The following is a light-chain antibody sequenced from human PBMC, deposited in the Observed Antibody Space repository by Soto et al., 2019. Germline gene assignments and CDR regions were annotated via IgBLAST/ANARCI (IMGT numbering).Light chain of an antibody. CDR3: CSYAGSYTFV. V-gene: IGLV2-11*01. Sequence: QSVLTQPRPVSGSPGQSVAISCTGTSSDVGAYNYVSWYQQHPGKAPELIIFDVARRPSGVPDRFSGSKSGNTASLTVSGLQAEDEADYYCCSYAGSYTFVFGTGTKVTVL. CDR2: DVA. CDR1: SSDVGAYNY. J-gene: IGLJ1*01.